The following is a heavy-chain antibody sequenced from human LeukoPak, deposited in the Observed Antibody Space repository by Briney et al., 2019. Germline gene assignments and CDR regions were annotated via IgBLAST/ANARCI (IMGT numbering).Heavy chain of an antibody. CDR3: ARDGYCSSTSCWKGVGYYYYGMDV. V-gene: IGHV1-46*01. CDR1: GYTFTSYY. J-gene: IGHJ6*04. CDR2: INPSGGST. Sequence: ASVKVSCKASGYTFTSYYMHWVRQAPGQGLEWMGIINPSGGSTSYAQKFQGRVTMTRDTSTSTVYMELSSLRSEDTAVYYCARDGYCSSTSCWKGVGYYYYGMDVWGEGTTVTVSS. D-gene: IGHD2-2*03.